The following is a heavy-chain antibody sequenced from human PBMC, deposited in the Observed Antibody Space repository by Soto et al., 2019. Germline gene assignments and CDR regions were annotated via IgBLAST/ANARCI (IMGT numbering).Heavy chain of an antibody. D-gene: IGHD6-19*01. J-gene: IGHJ4*02. CDR1: GYTFSSYG. V-gene: IGHV1-24*01. CDR3: ATVSVPMAGNYLDY. Sequence: ASVKVSCKASGYTFSSYGINWVRQAPGQGLEWLGGFDPEDGETIYAQKFQGRVTMTEDTSTDTAYMELSSLRSEDTAVYYCATVSVPMAGNYLDYWGQGTLVTVSS. CDR2: FDPEDGET.